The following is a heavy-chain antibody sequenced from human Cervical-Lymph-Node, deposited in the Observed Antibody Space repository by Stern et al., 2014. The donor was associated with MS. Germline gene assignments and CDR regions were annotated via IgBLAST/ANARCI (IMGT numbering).Heavy chain of an antibody. Sequence: VQLVESGGGVVQPGRSLRLSCAASGFIFSSYAMHWVRQAPGKGLDWVAFLSNEGSKQFYADSVKGRFPISRDNSNNPLYLQMNSLRPEDTAVYYCARDTCRGGGCYFRYWGQGILITVSS. CDR2: LSNEGSKQ. V-gene: IGHV3-30-3*01. CDR1: GFIFSSYA. CDR3: ARDTCRGGGCYFRY. D-gene: IGHD2-15*01. J-gene: IGHJ4*02.